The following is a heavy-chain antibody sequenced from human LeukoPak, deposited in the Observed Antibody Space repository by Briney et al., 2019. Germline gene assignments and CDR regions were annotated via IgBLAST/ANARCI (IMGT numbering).Heavy chain of an antibody. Sequence: GGSLRLSCAASGLTVSSNYVTWVRRVPGKGLEWVSVIYSDGSTYYADSVKGRFTISRDNSKNTLYLQMNSLRAEDTAVYYCARGGGYSSPSYDYWGQGTLVTVSS. J-gene: IGHJ4*02. CDR3: ARGGGYSSPSYDY. CDR2: IYSDGST. CDR1: GLTVSSNY. V-gene: IGHV3-53*01. D-gene: IGHD6-13*01.